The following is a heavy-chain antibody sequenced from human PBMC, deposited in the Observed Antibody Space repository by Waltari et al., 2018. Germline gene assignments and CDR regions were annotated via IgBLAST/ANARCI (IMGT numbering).Heavy chain of an antibody. J-gene: IGHJ3*01. D-gene: IGHD5-12*01. CDR3: ATYIGASVGTAAFDV. CDR2: VSYSRTT. Sequence: QLQLQESGPRLVRPSETLSLICRVSGVSITSNRHYWAWIRQSPGPGLEWIGTVSYSRTTYISPSLKGRVSVSRDTSKNQVSLILGSVTAADMAVYYCATYIGASVGTAAFDVWGQGTMVTVSS. V-gene: IGHV4-39*01. CDR1: GVSITSNRHY.